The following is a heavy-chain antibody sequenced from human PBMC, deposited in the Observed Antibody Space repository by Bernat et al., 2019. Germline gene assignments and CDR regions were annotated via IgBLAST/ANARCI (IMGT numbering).Heavy chain of an antibody. Sequence: QVQLVQSGPEMKKPGASVKVSCKASGYIFVTYLISWVRQAPGQGLVWMGWISTYQGNTRFAQKFQGRVTLTTASSTSTVDMELRTLRPNDTAVYYCARGANVTWNHHHWGQGALVTVSS. CDR1: GYIFVTYL. CDR3: ARGANVTWNHHH. V-gene: IGHV1-18*01. J-gene: IGHJ4*02. CDR2: ISTYQGNT. D-gene: IGHD1-1*01.